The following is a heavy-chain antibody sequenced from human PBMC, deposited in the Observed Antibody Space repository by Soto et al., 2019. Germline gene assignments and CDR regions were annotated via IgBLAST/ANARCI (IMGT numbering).Heavy chain of an antibody. CDR3: ARRAGGGPQNYFDY. CDR1: GYTFTSYG. CDR2: ISAYNGTP. D-gene: IGHD2-15*01. V-gene: IGHV1-18*04. Sequence: ASVQVSCKASGYTFTSYGISWVRQAPGQGLEWMGWISAYNGTPNYAQKLQGRVTMTTDTSTSTAYMELRSLRSDDTAVYYCARRAGGGPQNYFDYWGQGTLVTVSS. J-gene: IGHJ4*02.